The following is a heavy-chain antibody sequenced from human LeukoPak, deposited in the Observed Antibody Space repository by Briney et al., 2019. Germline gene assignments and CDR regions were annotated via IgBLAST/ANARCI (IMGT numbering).Heavy chain of an antibody. J-gene: IGHJ6*02. CDR3: ARDFASGEYGMDV. D-gene: IGHD3-10*01. V-gene: IGHV3-30-3*01. CDR2: ISYDGSSK. Sequence: GGSLRLSCAASGFTFSSYAMHWVRQAPGKGLDWVALISYDGSSKYYAGSVKGRFTISRDNSKSTLYLQMNSLRAEDTAVYYCARDFASGEYGMDVWGQGTTVTVSS. CDR1: GFTFSSYA.